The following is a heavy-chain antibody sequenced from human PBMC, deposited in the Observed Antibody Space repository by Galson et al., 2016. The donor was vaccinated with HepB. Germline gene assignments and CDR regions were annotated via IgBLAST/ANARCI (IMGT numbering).Heavy chain of an antibody. CDR3: ARGWSLRGVPIPAATPFDY. D-gene: IGHD2-2*01. V-gene: IGHV3-66*02. J-gene: IGHJ4*02. CDR2: TYGGGTT. Sequence: SLRLSCAASGSAIINSSMTWVRLAPGRGLEWVSYTYGGGTTFYADSVKGRFTVSRDKSKNTLSLQMNSLRPEDSAIYYCARGWSLRGVPIPAATPFDYWGQGTLVTASS. CDR1: GSAIINSS.